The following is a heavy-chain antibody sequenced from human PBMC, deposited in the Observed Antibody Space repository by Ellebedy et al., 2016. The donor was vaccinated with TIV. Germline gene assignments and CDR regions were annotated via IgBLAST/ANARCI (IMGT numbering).Heavy chain of an antibody. V-gene: IGHV3-23*01. D-gene: IGHD4-23*01. Sequence: GESLKISCATSGFTFDNFAMRWFRQAPGKGLEWVSAITGSVDRTFYADSVKGRFTLSRDNSKNTLYLQMNSLRAEDTAVSYCARDPVGVGPAFDIWGQGTMVTVSS. CDR1: GFTFDNFA. CDR2: ITGSVDRT. J-gene: IGHJ3*02. CDR3: ARDPVGVGPAFDI.